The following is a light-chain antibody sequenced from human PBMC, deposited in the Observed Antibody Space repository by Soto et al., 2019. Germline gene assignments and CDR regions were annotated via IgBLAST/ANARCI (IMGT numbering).Light chain of an antibody. CDR1: SGHSSYA. V-gene: IGLV4-69*01. J-gene: IGLJ1*01. CDR2: LNSDVSH. Sequence: QSVLTQSPSASASLGASVKLTCTLSSGHSSYAIAWHQQQPEKCPPDLMKLNSDVSHSKGDGIPDRFSGSSSGAERYLMISSLSSEDVADHYCQTWGTGIHVFGTGTKLTVL. CDR3: QTWGTGIHV.